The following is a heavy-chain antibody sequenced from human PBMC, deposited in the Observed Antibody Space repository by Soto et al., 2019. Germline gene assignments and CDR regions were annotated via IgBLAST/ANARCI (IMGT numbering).Heavy chain of an antibody. Sequence: ASVKVCCKASGYTLTSYAMQWVRQAPGQRLEWMGWINAGNGNTKYSQKFQGRVTITRDTSASTAYMELSSLRSEDTAVYYCARSIVVVTALDYWGQGTLVTVSS. D-gene: IGHD2-21*02. J-gene: IGHJ4*02. V-gene: IGHV1-3*01. CDR2: INAGNGNT. CDR3: ARSIVVVTALDY. CDR1: GYTLTSYA.